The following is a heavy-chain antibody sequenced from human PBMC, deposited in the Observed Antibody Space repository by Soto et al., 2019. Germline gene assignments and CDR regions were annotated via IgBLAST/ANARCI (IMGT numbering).Heavy chain of an antibody. D-gene: IGHD3-22*01. CDR1: GFTFSTYA. J-gene: IGHJ4*02. V-gene: IGHV3-23*01. CDR3: PNRRQIYSDSSGYSPADY. CDR2: ISATTGRT. Sequence: EVQLLESGGGLVQPGGSLRLSCAASGFTFSTYAMSWVRQAPGKGLEWVSGISATTGRTYYTDSVKGRFTISRDNSKNTLFLQMNSLTVEDTAVYYCPNRRQIYSDSSGYSPADYWGQGTLVTVSS.